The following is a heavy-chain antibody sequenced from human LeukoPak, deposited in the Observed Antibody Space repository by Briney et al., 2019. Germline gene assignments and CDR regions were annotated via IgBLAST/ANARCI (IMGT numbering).Heavy chain of an antibody. Sequence: SETLSLTCTVSGNSFGDYYWSWIRQPAGKGLEWIGRIYTSGSTTYNPSLKSRVTMSVDTSKSQFSLNLMFVTAADTAVYYCTRDTGTTGEVKFDPWGQGTLVTVSS. CDR1: GNSFGDYY. D-gene: IGHD4-17*01. V-gene: IGHV4-4*07. CDR2: IYTSGST. J-gene: IGHJ5*02. CDR3: TRDTGTTGEVKFDP.